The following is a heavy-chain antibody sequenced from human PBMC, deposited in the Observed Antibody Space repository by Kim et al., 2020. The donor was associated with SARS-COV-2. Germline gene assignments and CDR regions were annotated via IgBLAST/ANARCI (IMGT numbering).Heavy chain of an antibody. CDR2: IYSGGST. J-gene: IGHJ6*02. D-gene: IGHD3-10*01. CDR1: GFTVSSNY. Sequence: GGSLRLSCAASGFTVSSNYMSWVRQAPGKGLEWVSVIYSGGSTYYADSVKGRFTISRDNSKNTLYLQMNSLRAEDTAVYYCARTPIYGSGRYDYYYYGMDVWGQGTTVTVSS. CDR3: ARTPIYGSGRYDYYYYGMDV. V-gene: IGHV3-53*01.